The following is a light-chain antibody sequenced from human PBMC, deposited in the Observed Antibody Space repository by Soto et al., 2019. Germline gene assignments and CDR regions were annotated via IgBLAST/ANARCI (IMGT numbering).Light chain of an antibody. J-gene: IGKJ5*01. Sequence: VLTRSPATLSLSPWERATLFCRASLNVNSYLAWYQQRPGQAPRLLIYDASNRAAGIPARFSGSGSGTDFTLTISSLEPEDFAIYYCQQRQYWPPITFGQGTRLEI. CDR3: QQRQYWPPIT. CDR1: LNVNSY. V-gene: IGKV3-11*01. CDR2: DAS.